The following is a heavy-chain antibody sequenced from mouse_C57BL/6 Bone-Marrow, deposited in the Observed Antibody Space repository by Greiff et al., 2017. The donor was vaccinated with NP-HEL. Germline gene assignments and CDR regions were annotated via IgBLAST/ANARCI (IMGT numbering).Heavy chain of an antibody. CDR2: IYPRSGNT. D-gene: IGHD2-2*01. CDR3: ARSPWLQGYFDV. V-gene: IGHV1-81*01. Sequence: QVQLQQSGAELARPGASVKLSCKASGYTFTSYGISWVKQRTGQGLEWIGEIYPRSGNTYYNEKFKGKATLTADKSSSTAYMELRSLTSEDSAVYFCARSPWLQGYFDVWGTGTTVTVSS. CDR1: GYTFTSYG. J-gene: IGHJ1*03.